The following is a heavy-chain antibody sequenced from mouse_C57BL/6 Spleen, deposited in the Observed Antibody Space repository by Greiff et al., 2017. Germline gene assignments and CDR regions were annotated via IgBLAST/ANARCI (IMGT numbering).Heavy chain of an antibody. V-gene: IGHV2-5*01. CDR2: IWRGGST. D-gene: IGHD2-5*01. CDR3: AKNSNYGYWYFDV. J-gene: IGHJ1*03. Sequence: QVHVKQSGPGLVKPSQSLSITCTVSGFSLTSYGVHWVRQSPGKGLEWLGVIWRGGSTDYNAAFMSRLSITKNNSKSQVFFKMNSLQADDTAIYYCAKNSNYGYWYFDVWGTGTTVTVSS. CDR1: GFSLTSYG.